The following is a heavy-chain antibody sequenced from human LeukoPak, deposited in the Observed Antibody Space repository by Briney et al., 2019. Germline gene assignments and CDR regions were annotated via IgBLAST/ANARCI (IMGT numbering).Heavy chain of an antibody. CDR2: ISYDGSNK. J-gene: IGHJ4*02. CDR1: GFTFSSYG. V-gene: IGHV3-30*18. CDR3: AKDDGIAAAGG. Sequence: GGSLRLSCAASGFTFSSYGMHWVRQAPGKGLEWVAVISYDGSNKYYADSVKGRFTISRDNSKNTLYLQMNSLRAEDTAVYYCAKDDGIAAAGGWGQGTLVTVSS. D-gene: IGHD6-13*01.